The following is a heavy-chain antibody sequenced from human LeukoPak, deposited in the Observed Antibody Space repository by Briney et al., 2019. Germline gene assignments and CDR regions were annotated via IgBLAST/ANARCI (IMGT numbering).Heavy chain of an antibody. CDR3: ARQGDSRGYSTLDY. CDR1: GYSVRSGYY. CDR2: MYHSGST. J-gene: IGHJ4*02. Sequence: PSETLSLTCTVSGYSVRSGYYWGWIRQSPGKDLEWIGTMYHSGSTYYNPSLKSRLIISVDTSKNQFSLKLSSVTAADTAVYYCARQGDSRGYSTLDYWGQGTLVTVSS. D-gene: IGHD3-22*01. V-gene: IGHV4-38-2*02.